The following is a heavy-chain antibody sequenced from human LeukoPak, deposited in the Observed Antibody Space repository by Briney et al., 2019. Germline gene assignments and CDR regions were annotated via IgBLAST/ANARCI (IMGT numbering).Heavy chain of an antibody. D-gene: IGHD3-16*02. Sequence: GEPLKISCKGAEYSFTSYWIGWVRQMPGKGLEGMGIIYPGDSDTRYSPSFQAQGTISADKSISTAYLQWSSLKASDTVMYYCARVSIYLWWVDYWGQGTLVTVSS. CDR1: EYSFTSYW. CDR2: IYPGDSDT. J-gene: IGHJ4*02. V-gene: IGHV5-51*01. CDR3: ARVSIYLWWVDY.